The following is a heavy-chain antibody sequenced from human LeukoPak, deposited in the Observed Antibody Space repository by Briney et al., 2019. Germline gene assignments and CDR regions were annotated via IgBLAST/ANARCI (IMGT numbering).Heavy chain of an antibody. CDR1: GGSISSYY. CDR2: INHSGST. D-gene: IGHD6-19*01. V-gene: IGHV4-34*01. CDR3: AGRFYSSGWYVVDY. J-gene: IGHJ4*02. Sequence: SETLSLTCTVSGGSISSYYWSWIRQPPGKGLEWIGEINHSGSTNYNPSLKSRVTISVDTSKNQFSLKLSSVTAADTAVYYCAGRFYSSGWYVVDYWGQGTLVTVSS.